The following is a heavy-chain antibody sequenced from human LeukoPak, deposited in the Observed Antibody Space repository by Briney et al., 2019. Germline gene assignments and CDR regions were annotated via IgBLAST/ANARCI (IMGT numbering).Heavy chain of an antibody. CDR1: GASISSGGYF. D-gene: IGHD2-15*01. V-gene: IGHV4-31*03. J-gene: IGHJ4*02. CDR2: ISYSGSP. Sequence: SETLSLTCTVSGASISSGGYFWTWIRQHPGKGLEWNGYISYSGSPYYSPSLESRVTISADTSQNQFSLKLNSVTAADTAIYYCARLFCSGASCSRGGGFDYWGQGTLVTVSS. CDR3: ARLFCSGASCSRGGGFDY.